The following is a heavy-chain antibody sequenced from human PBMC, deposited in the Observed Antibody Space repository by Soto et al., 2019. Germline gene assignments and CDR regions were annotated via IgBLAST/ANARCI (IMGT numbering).Heavy chain of an antibody. CDR3: ARALSGGSCPIDY. CDR1: GDSISSTNW. J-gene: IGHJ4*02. D-gene: IGHD2-15*01. CDR2: IYHSGST. V-gene: IGHV4-4*02. Sequence: PSETLSLTCVVSGDSISSTNWWSWVRQPPGKGLEWIGEIYHSGSTNYDPSLKSRVTISVDKSKNQFSLKLSSVTAADTAVYYCARALSGGSCPIDYWGQGTQVTVSS.